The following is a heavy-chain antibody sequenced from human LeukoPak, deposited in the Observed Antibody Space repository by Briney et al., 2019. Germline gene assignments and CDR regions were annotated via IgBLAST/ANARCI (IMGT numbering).Heavy chain of an antibody. D-gene: IGHD3-22*01. Sequence: GVSLRLSCAASGFTFSSYWMHWVRQAPGKGLVWVSRINSDGSSTSYADSVKGRFTISRDNAKNTLYLQMNSLRAEDTAVYYCARVGRLSYYDSSGYYGWGQGTLVTVSS. V-gene: IGHV3-74*01. J-gene: IGHJ4*02. CDR3: ARVGRLSYYDSSGYYG. CDR1: GFTFSSYW. CDR2: INSDGSST.